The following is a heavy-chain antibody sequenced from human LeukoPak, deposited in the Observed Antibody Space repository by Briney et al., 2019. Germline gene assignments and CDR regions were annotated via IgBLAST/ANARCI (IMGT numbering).Heavy chain of an antibody. CDR1: GGSISSGSYY. CDR3: ARESKQWLVRGGYFDY. CDR2: IYTSGST. D-gene: IGHD6-19*01. Sequence: SETLSLTCTVSGGSISSGSYYWSWIRQPAGKGLEWIGRIYTSGSTNYNPSLKSRVTISVDTSKNQFSLKLSSVTAADTAVYYCARESKQWLVRGGYFDYWGQGTLVTVSS. J-gene: IGHJ4*02. V-gene: IGHV4-61*02.